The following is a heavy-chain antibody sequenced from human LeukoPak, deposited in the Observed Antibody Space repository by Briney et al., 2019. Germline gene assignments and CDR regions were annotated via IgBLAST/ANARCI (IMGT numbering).Heavy chain of an antibody. CDR1: GFTFSYYD. V-gene: IGHV3-23*01. D-gene: IGHD3-3*01. CDR3: ARFHDFWR. Sequence: GGSLRLSCAASGFTFSYYDMSWVRQTPGKGLEWVSSTSGRGDVTYYADSLKGRFTISRDNSKNTLYLQMNGLRAEDTALYYCARFHDFWRWGQGTLVTVSS. CDR2: TSGRGDVT. J-gene: IGHJ4*02.